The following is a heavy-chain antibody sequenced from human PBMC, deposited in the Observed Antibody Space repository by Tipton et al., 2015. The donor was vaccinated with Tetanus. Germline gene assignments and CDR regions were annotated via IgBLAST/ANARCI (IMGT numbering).Heavy chain of an antibody. CDR3: ARNWAHGY. D-gene: IGHD7-27*01. J-gene: IGHJ4*02. Sequence: SLRLSCVGSGFTFSDYTMNWVRQAPGKGLEWVSSISSRSGDIHYADSVKGRFTISRDNAKNSLYLQMNSLRAEDTADYFCARNWAHGYWGLGTLVTVSS. CDR2: ISSRSGDI. V-gene: IGHV3-21*01. CDR1: GFTFSDYT.